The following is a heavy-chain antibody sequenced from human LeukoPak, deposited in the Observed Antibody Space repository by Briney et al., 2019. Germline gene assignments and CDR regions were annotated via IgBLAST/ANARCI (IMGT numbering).Heavy chain of an antibody. CDR3: AKVGRYYDSSGYYRLFDD. Sequence: GGSLRLSCAASGFTFSSYAMSWVRQAPGKGLEWVSAISGSGGSTYYADSVKGRFTISRDNSKNTLYLQMNSLRAEDTAVYYCAKVGRYYDSSGYYRLFDDWGQGTLVTVSS. CDR1: GFTFSSYA. CDR2: ISGSGGST. V-gene: IGHV3-23*01. J-gene: IGHJ4*02. D-gene: IGHD3-22*01.